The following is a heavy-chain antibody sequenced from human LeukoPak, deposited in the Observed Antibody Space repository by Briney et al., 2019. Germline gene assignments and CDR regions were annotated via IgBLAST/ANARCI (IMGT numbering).Heavy chain of an antibody. V-gene: IGHV1-2*02. Sequence: GASVKVSCKASGYTFTDYFIHWVRQAPGQGLEWMGWINPNSGGTNYAQKFQGRVTMTRDTSISTAYMELSRLRSDDTAVYYCARGNPGSPYSWFDPWGQGTLVTVSS. CDR1: GYTFTDYF. D-gene: IGHD3-10*01. CDR3: ARGNPGSPYSWFDP. J-gene: IGHJ5*02. CDR2: INPNSGGT.